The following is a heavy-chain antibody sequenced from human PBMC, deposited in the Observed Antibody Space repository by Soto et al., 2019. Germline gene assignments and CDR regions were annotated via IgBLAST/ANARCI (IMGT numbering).Heavy chain of an antibody. Sequence: ASVKVSCKASGYTFTSYAMHWVRQAPGQRLEWMGWINAGNGNTKYSQKFQGRVTITRDTSASTAYMELSSLRSEDTAVYYCARDDPIIAVAGTDWGQGTLVTVSS. V-gene: IGHV1-3*01. CDR1: GYTFTSYA. D-gene: IGHD6-19*01. J-gene: IGHJ4*02. CDR3: ARDDPIIAVAGTD. CDR2: INAGNGNT.